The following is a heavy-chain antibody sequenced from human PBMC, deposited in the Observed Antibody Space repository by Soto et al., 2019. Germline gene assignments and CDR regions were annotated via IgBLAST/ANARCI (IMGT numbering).Heavy chain of an antibody. CDR1: GYTFTSYY. CDR3: AREAGAFAY. J-gene: IGHJ4*02. V-gene: IGHV1-46*01. Sequence: QVQLVQSGAEVKKPGASVKVSCKASGYTFTSYYMHWVRQAPGQGLEWMGIINPSGGSTSYAQKFQGRLTMTRDTSTSTVYMELSSLTSEDTSVYYCAREAGAFAYWGQGTLVTVSS. D-gene: IGHD6-19*01. CDR2: INPSGGST.